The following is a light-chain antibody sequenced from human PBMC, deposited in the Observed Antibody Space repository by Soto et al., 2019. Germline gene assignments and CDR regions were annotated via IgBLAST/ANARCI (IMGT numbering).Light chain of an antibody. V-gene: IGLV2-23*01. Sequence: QSVLTQPASVSGSPGQSITISCAGASSDVGNYNPVSWYQQHPGKAPKLMIYEDNKRPSGVSNRFSGSKSGNTASLTISGLQAEDEADYYCCSFSGSRISVVFGGGTKVTVL. CDR1: SSDVGNYNP. J-gene: IGLJ2*01. CDR2: EDN. CDR3: CSFSGSRISVV.